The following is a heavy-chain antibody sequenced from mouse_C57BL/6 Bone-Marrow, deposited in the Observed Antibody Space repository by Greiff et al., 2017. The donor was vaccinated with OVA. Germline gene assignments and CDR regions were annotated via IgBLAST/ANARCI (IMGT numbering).Heavy chain of an antibody. D-gene: IGHD2-5*01. CDR2: IDPEDGET. J-gene: IGHJ3*01. CDR3: ARTGDDNSNYVAY. Sequence: EVKLMESGAELVKPGASVKLSCTASGFNIKDYYMHWVKQRTEQGLEWIGRIDPEDGETKYDPKFKGKATITADTSSNTAYLQLSSLTSEDTAADYCARTGDDNSNYVAYWGQGTLVTVSA. V-gene: IGHV14-2*01. CDR1: GFNIKDYY.